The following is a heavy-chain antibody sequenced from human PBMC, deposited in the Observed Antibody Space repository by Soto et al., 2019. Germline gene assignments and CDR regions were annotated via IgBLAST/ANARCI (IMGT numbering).Heavy chain of an antibody. Sequence: PGGSLRLSCAASGFTFSSYSMNWVRQAPGKGLEWVSSISSSSSYIYYADSVKGRFTISRDNAKNSLYLQMNSLRAEDTAVYYCASEGVGKGVDTAMVTFVWGQGTLVTVSS. D-gene: IGHD5-18*01. CDR3: ASEGVGKGVDTAMVTFV. CDR2: ISSSSSYI. J-gene: IGHJ4*02. CDR1: GFTFSSYS. V-gene: IGHV3-21*01.